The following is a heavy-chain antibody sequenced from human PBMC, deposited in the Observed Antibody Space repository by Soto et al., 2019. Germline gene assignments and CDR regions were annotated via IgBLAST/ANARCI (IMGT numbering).Heavy chain of an antibody. V-gene: IGHV3-30-3*01. J-gene: IGHJ4*02. CDR2: ISYDGSNK. CDR3: ARDVPYYYDSSGYSWVDY. Sequence: GGSLRLSCAASGFTFSSYAMHWVRQAPGKGLEWVAVISYDGSNKYYADSVKGRFTISRDNSKNTLYLQMNSLRAEDTAVYYCARDVPYYYDSSGYSWVDYWGQVTLLTFSS. CDR1: GFTFSSYA. D-gene: IGHD3-22*01.